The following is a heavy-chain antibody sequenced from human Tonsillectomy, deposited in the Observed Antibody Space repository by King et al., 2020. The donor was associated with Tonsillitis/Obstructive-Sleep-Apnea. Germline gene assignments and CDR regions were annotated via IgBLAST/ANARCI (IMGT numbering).Heavy chain of an antibody. V-gene: IGHV3-23*01. Sequence: QLQESCPGLVKPSQTLSLTCTVSGGSISRGGYYWRWIGQAPGRGLGWVAAVSGSGGSTYYADSVKGRFTISRDNSKNTLYLQMNSLRAEDTAVYYCAKWGLTVTTWESFDIWGQGTMVTVSS. CDR2: VSGSGGST. CDR3: AKWGLTVTTWESFDI. D-gene: IGHD4-17*01. CDR1: GGSISRGGYY. J-gene: IGHJ3*02.